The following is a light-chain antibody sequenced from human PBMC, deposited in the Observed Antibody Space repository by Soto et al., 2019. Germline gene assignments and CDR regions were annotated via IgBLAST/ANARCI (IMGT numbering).Light chain of an antibody. CDR3: ATWDDNLDGYV. V-gene: IGLV1-44*01. CDR1: RSNIGSNT. CDR2: SHN. Sequence: QSVLTQPPSASGAPGQRVTISCSGSRSNIGSNTVNWYQQLPGTAPKLLIYSHNQRPSGVPDRFSVSKSGTSASLAISGLQSEDVADYYCATWDDNLDGYVFGTGTKVTVL. J-gene: IGLJ1*01.